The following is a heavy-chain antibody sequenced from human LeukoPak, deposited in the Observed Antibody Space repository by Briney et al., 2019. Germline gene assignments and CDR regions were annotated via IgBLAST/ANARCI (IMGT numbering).Heavy chain of an antibody. J-gene: IGHJ4*02. V-gene: IGHV3-11*01. CDR2: ISSSGDTT. CDR3: ARTRGSPKHFDY. D-gene: IGHD3-16*01. Sequence: GGSLRLSCVASGFMFSDYYMSWVRQAPGKGLEGVSHISSSGDTTYYADSVRGRFTISRDNTKVSLYLQMNSLRAEDTAFYYCARTRGSPKHFDYCGQGTLVTVSS. CDR1: GFMFSDYY.